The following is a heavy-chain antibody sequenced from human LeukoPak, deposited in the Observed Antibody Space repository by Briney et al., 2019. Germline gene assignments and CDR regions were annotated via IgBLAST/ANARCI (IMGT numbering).Heavy chain of an antibody. V-gene: IGHV4-4*07. D-gene: IGHD3-10*01. J-gene: IGHJ5*02. CDR1: GGSISNFY. CDR3: ARDSGTTGEVKFDP. Sequence: SETLSLTCTVSGGSISNFYLSWIRQAAGKGLEWIGRIYPRGSDYNPSLKSRVTMSLDTSKKQFSLNLRSVTAADTAVYYCARDSGTTGEVKFDPWGQGNLVTVSS. CDR2: IYPRGS.